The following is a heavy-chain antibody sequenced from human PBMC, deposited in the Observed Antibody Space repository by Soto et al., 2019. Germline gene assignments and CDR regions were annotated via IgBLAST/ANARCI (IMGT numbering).Heavy chain of an antibody. D-gene: IGHD6-13*01. CDR3: ARVADCTYSSNCNGRAAFDM. V-gene: IGHV3-74*01. CDR2: INRDGSTI. CDR1: GFTLSSHW. J-gene: IGHJ3*02. Sequence: EVQLVESGGGLAQPGGSLRLSCAASGFTLSSHWMHWVRQAPGKGLVWVSRINRDGSTINYDDSVRGRYTISRDNAKNTLSLQMNSLIAEDTAVYYCARVADCTYSSNCNGRAAFDMWGQGTMVTVSS.